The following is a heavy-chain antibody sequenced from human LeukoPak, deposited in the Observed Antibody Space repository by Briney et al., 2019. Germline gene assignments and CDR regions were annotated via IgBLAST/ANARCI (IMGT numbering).Heavy chain of an antibody. CDR1: GYTFTSHY. D-gene: IGHD3-10*01. CDR2: INPSGGST. CDR3: AGTSRFRDAFYI. J-gene: IGHJ3*02. Sequence: ASVKVSCKASGYTFTSHYMHWVRQAPGQGLEWMGIINPSGGSTSYAQKFQGRVTMTRDMSTSTVYMELSSLRSEYTAVYYCAGTSRFRDAFYIWGQGTMVTVSS. V-gene: IGHV1-46*01.